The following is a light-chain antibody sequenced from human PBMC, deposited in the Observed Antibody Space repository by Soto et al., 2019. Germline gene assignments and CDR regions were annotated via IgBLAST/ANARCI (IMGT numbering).Light chain of an antibody. CDR3: QQYNNWPWT. CDR1: QSVSSK. CDR2: AAS. V-gene: IGKV3-15*01. Sequence: EIVITQSPATLSVSPGERATLSCRASQSVSSKLAWYQQKPGQAPRLLIYAASTRATGIPARFSGSGSGTEFTLTISSLQSEDFAVYYCQQYNNWPWTFGQGTKVDIK. J-gene: IGKJ1*01.